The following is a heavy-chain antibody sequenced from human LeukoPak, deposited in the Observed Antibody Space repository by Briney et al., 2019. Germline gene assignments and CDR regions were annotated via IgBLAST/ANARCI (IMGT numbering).Heavy chain of an antibody. CDR1: GGSISSGGYY. CDR3: ARIGATYPHYYMDV. Sequence: PSETLSLTCTVSGGSISSGGYYWSWIRQHPGKGLEWIGYIYYSGSTSYNPSLKSRLTMSVDTSKNQFSLKLSSVTAAGTAVYYCARIGATYPHYYMDVWGKGTTVTVSS. J-gene: IGHJ6*03. CDR2: IYYSGST. D-gene: IGHD1-26*01. V-gene: IGHV4-31*03.